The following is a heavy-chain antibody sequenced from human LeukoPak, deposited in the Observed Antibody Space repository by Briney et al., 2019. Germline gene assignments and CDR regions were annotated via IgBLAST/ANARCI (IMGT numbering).Heavy chain of an antibody. CDR1: GYTFTNYG. CDR2: ISPYNGNT. V-gene: IGHV1-18*01. Sequence: ASVKVSCKASGYTFTNYGISWVRQAPGQGLEWMGWISPYNGNTIYAQKLQGRVTMTTDTSTSTAYMELRSLRSDDTAVYYCARGSPPRVYYDRSGYYSYYFDYWGQETLVTVSS. D-gene: IGHD3-22*01. CDR3: ARGSPPRVYYDRSGYYSYYFDY. J-gene: IGHJ4*02.